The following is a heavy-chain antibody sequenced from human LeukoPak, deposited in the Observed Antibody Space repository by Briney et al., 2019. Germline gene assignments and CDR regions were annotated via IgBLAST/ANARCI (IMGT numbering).Heavy chain of an antibody. CDR2: IYSGGTT. D-gene: IGHD3-10*02. J-gene: IGHJ5*02. CDR3: ARDLMS. V-gene: IGHV3-53*01. CDR1: GFTVISNY. Sequence: GGSLRLSCAASGFTVISNYMSWIRQAPGKGLEWVSVIYSGGTTYYADSVKGRFTISKDKSKNTLYLQMNSLRAEDTAVYYCARDLMSWGQGTLVTVSP.